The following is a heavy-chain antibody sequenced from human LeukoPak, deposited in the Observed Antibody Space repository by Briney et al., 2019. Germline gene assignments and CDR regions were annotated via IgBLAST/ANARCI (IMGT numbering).Heavy chain of an antibody. J-gene: IGHJ4*02. Sequence: GASVKVSCKASGYTFTSYYMHWVRQAPEQGLEWMGIINSSGGSTSYAQKFQGRVTMTRDTSTSTVYMELCSLRSEGTAVYYCARGSPLAYCGGDCYDFDYWGQGTLVTVSS. CDR3: ARGSPLAYCGGDCYDFDY. CDR2: INSSGGST. CDR1: GYTFTSYY. D-gene: IGHD2-21*02. V-gene: IGHV1-46*01.